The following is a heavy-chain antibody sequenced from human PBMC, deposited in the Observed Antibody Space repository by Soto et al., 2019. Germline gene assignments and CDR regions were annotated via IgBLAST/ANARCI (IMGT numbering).Heavy chain of an antibody. CDR2: ISGSGGST. CDR3: ATPDTAMNPYYYYGMDV. V-gene: IGHV3-23*01. CDR1: GFTFSSYA. J-gene: IGHJ6*02. Sequence: GGSLRLSCAASGFTFSSYAMSWVRQAPGKGLEWVSAISGSGGSTYYADSVKGRFTISRDNSKNTLYLQMNSLRAEDTAVYYCATPDTAMNPYYYYGMDVWGQGTTVTVSS. D-gene: IGHD5-18*01.